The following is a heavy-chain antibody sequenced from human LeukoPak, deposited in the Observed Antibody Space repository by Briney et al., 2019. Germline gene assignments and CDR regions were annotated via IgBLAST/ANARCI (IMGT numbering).Heavy chain of an antibody. CDR3: ATDLNTMIVVVTPFDY. CDR1: GYTFTSYY. CDR2: FDPEDGET. D-gene: IGHD3-22*01. Sequence: ASVRVSCKASGYTFTSYYMHWVRQAPGQGLEWMGGFDPEDGETIYAQKFQSRVTMTEDTSTDTAYMELSSLRSEDTAVYYCATDLNTMIVVVTPFDYWGQGTLVTVSS. V-gene: IGHV1-24*01. J-gene: IGHJ4*02.